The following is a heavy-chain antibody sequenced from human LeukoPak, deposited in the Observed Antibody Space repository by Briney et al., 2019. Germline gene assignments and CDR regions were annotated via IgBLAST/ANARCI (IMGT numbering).Heavy chain of an antibody. CDR2: INGDNGNT. Sequence: ASVKVSCKASGYTSTTYAMHWVRQAPGQRLEWMGWINGDNGNTKYSQKFQGRVTITRDTSAYTGYMELRGLSSADTAVYFCVRAPYDILTGYSLNWFDPWGQGTLVTVSS. CDR1: GYTSTTYA. J-gene: IGHJ5*02. CDR3: VRAPYDILTGYSLNWFDP. V-gene: IGHV1-3*01. D-gene: IGHD3-9*01.